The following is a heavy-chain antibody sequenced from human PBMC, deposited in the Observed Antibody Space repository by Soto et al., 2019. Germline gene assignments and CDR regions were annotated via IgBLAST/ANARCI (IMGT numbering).Heavy chain of an antibody. CDR1: GSTFSHAW. CDR3: TTLGFDP. CDR2: VKSKAAGGTT. J-gene: IGHJ5*02. V-gene: IGHV3-15*01. Sequence: EVQLVESGGGLVKPGGSLRLACAASGSTFSHAWMSWFRQVPGKGLELVARVKSKAAGGTTDYAAPVKGRFTISRDDSKNTLYLQMNSLKTDDTAVYYCTTLGFDPWGQGTLVTVSS.